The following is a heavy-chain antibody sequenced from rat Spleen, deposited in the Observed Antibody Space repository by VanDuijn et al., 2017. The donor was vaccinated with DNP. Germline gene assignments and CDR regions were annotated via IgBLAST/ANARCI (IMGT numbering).Heavy chain of an antibody. V-gene: IGHV3-1*01. Sequence: EVQLQESGPGLVKPSQSLSLTCSVTGYSITSNYWGWIRQFPGNKMVYIGHISYSGSTHYNPSLKSRISITRDTSKNQFFLQLSSVTTEDTATYYCARWNIGTSTLDYWGQGVMVTVSS. CDR1: GYSITSNY. CDR2: ISYSGST. J-gene: IGHJ2*01. D-gene: IGHD1-5*01. CDR3: ARWNIGTSTLDY.